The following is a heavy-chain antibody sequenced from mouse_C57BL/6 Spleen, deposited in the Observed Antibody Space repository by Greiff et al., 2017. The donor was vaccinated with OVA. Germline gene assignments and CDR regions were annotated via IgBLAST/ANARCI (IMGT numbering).Heavy chain of an antibody. CDR1: GFTFSSYA. V-gene: IGHV5-4*01. Sequence: EVQLVESGGGLVKPGGSLKLSCAASGFTFSSYAMSWVRQTPEKRLEWVAPISDGGSYTYYPDNVQGRFTISRDNAKNNLYLQMSHLKAEDTARYYCARDYDYDVNYAMDYWGQGTSVTVSS. J-gene: IGHJ4*01. CDR2: ISDGGSYT. D-gene: IGHD2-4*01. CDR3: ARDYDYDVNYAMDY.